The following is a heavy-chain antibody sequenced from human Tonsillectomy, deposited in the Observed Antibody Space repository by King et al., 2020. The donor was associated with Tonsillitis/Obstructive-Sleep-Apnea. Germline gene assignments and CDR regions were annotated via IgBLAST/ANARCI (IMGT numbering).Heavy chain of an antibody. CDR3: ARLGIAVPGADAFDI. D-gene: IGHD6-19*01. J-gene: IGHJ3*02. V-gene: IGHV5-51*01. Sequence: VQLVESGAEVKKPGASLKISCKGSGYSFTNYWIGWVRQMPGKGLEWMGLIYPGDSDTRYSPSFQGQVTISADKSISTAYLQWSSLKASDTAMYYCARLGIAVPGADAFDIWGQGTMVTVSS. CDR1: GYSFTNYW. CDR2: IYPGDSDT.